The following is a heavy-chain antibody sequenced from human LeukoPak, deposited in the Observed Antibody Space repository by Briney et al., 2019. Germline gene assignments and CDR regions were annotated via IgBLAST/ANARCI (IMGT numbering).Heavy chain of an antibody. Sequence: PGGSLRLSCAASGFTFTNYAMTWVRQAPGKGLEWVSSISASGVMTYYADSVKGRFTVSRDNSKNTLYLQMNSLRAEDTAVYYCARDRGVGRTWGYFDYWGQGTLVTVSS. CDR2: ISASGVMT. D-gene: IGHD3-10*01. CDR3: ARDRGVGRTWGYFDY. CDR1: GFTFTNYA. V-gene: IGHV3-23*01. J-gene: IGHJ4*02.